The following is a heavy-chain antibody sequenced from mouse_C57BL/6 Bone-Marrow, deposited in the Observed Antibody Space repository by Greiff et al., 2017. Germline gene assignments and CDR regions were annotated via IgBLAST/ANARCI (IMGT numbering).Heavy chain of an antibody. J-gene: IGHJ2*01. D-gene: IGHD2-4*01. CDR1: GFTFSSYG. CDR2: ISSGGSYT. Sequence: EVKLMESGGDLVKPGGSLKLSCAASGFTFSSYGMSWVRQTPDKRLEWVATISSGGSYTYYPDSVKGRFTISRDNAKNTLYLQMRSLKSEDTAMYYCARHEGDYDGNWGQGTTLTVSS. V-gene: IGHV5-6*01. CDR3: ARHEGDYDGN.